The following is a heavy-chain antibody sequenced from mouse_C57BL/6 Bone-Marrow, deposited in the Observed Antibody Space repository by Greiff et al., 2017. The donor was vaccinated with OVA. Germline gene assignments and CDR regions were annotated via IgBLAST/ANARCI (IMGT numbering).Heavy chain of an antibody. V-gene: IGHV5-2*01. CDR3: ARQGDGWYFDV. D-gene: IGHD2-3*01. J-gene: IGHJ1*03. CDR2: INSDGGST. Sequence: EVKLMESGGGLVQPGESLKLSCESNEYEFPSHDMSWVRKTPEKRLELVAAINSDGGSTYYPDTMERRFTISRDNTKKTLYLQMSSLRSEDTALYYCARQGDGWYFDVWGTGTTVTVSS. CDR1: EYEFPSHD.